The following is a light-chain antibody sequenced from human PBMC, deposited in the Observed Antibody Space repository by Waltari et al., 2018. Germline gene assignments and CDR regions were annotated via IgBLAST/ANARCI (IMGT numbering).Light chain of an antibody. CDR1: QSLFYSSVNKNY. J-gene: IGKJ1*01. CDR2: WAS. CDR3: QQYYNAPWT. Sequence: DIVMTQSPDSLAVSLGERATIHCKSSQSLFYSSVNKNYLAWYQQKSGQPPKLLIYWASTRESGVPDRFSGSGSGTDFTLTISSLQAEDVAVYYCQQYYNAPWTFGQGTKVEIK. V-gene: IGKV4-1*01.